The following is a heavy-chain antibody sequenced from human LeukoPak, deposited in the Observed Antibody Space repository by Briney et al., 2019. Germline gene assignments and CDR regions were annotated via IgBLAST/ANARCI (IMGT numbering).Heavy chain of an antibody. D-gene: IGHD2-2*02. CDR3: AARVVGYCSSTSCYREGYFDY. J-gene: IGHJ4*02. Sequence: GASVKVSCKASGGTFISYAISWVRQAPGQGLEWMGGIIPIFGTANYAQKFQGRVTITADESTSTAYMELSSLRSEDTAVYYCAARVVGYCSSTSCYREGYFDYWGQGTLVTVSS. CDR2: IIPIFGTA. V-gene: IGHV1-69*13. CDR1: GGTFISYA.